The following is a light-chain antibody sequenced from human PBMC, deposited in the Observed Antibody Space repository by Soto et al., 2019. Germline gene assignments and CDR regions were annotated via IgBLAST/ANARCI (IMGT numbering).Light chain of an antibody. J-gene: IGLJ1*01. CDR2: LNSDGSH. Sequence: QLVLTQSPSASASLGASVKLTCTLSRGHSSYAIAWHQQQPEKGPRYLMKLNSDGSHSKGDGIPDRFSGSSSGAERYLIISSLQSEDEADYYCQTWGTGIHVFGTGTKVTVL. CDR1: RGHSSYA. CDR3: QTWGTGIHV. V-gene: IGLV4-69*01.